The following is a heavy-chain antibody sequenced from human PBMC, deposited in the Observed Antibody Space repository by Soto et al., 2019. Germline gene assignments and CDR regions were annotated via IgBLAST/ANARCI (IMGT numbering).Heavy chain of an antibody. CDR1: GFALSSYW. D-gene: IGHD2-8*02. V-gene: IGHV3-74*01. J-gene: IGHJ5*02. Sequence: SLRRSCAAPGFALSSYWMHWVRRVPGKGLVWVSRINPDGGRIDYADSVRGRFTISRDNAKNTLFLQMNNLRAEDTALYHCARVPVGAYGKFDPWGQGTLVTVSS. CDR3: ARVPVGAYGKFDP. CDR2: INPDGGRI.